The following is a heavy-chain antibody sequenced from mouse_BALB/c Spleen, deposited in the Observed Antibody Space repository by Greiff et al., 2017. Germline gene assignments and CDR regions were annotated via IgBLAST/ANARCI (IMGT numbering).Heavy chain of an antibody. D-gene: IGHD2-4*01. J-gene: IGHJ4*01. V-gene: IGHV1-7*01. CDR3: ARGDYDYDEDYAMDY. CDR2: INPSTGYT. CDR1: GYTFTSYW. Sequence: QVQLQQSGAELAKPGASVKMSCKASGYTFTSYWMHWVKQRPGQGLEWIGYINPSTGYTEYNQKFKDKATVTADKSSSTAYMQLSSLTSEDSAVYYCARGDYDYDEDYAMDYWGQGTSVTVSA.